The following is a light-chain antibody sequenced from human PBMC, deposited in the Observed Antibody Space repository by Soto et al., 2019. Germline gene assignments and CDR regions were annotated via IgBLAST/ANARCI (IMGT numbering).Light chain of an antibody. J-gene: IGLJ2*01. V-gene: IGLV1-44*01. Sequence: QSVLTQPPSASGTPGQRVIISCSGSSSNIGSNPVNWYQHLPGAAPKLLIYSNNQRPSVVPDRFSGSKSGTSASLAISGLQSEDEADYYCATWDDSLKGVFGGVTKLTVL. CDR3: ATWDDSLKGV. CDR1: SSNIGSNP. CDR2: SNN.